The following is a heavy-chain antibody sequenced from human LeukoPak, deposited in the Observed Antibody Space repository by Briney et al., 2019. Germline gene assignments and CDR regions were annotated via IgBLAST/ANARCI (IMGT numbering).Heavy chain of an antibody. Sequence: PSETLSLTCAVFGYSISSNYYWGWIRQPPGKGLEWIGSISHSGTTYYDPSLRSRVTISLDPSKNQFSLKLSSVTAADTAVYYCARDVTGSFDYWGQGTLVTVSS. J-gene: IGHJ4*02. D-gene: IGHD1-14*01. CDR1: GYSISSNYY. CDR3: ARDVTGSFDY. V-gene: IGHV4-38-2*02. CDR2: ISHSGTT.